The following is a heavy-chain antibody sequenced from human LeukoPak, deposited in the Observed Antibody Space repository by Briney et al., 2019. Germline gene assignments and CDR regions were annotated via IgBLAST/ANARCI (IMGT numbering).Heavy chain of an antibody. CDR1: GFTFSSYW. V-gene: IGHV3-74*01. CDR2: INSDGSST. D-gene: IGHD3-16*02. CDR3: VSFGGLRLGELSLRDY. J-gene: IGHJ4*02. Sequence: PGGSLRLSCAASGFTFSSYWMHWVRQAPGKGLVWVSRINSDGSSTSYADSVKDRFTISRDNAKNTLYLQMNSLRAEDTAVYYCVSFGGLRLGELSLRDYWGQGTLVTVSS.